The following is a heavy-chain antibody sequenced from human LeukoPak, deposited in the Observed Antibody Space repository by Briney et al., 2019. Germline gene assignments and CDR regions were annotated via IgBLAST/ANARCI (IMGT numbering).Heavy chain of an antibody. V-gene: IGHV3-9*01. CDR3: AKDIEDSSGYYLDY. D-gene: IGHD3-22*01. Sequence: GRSLRLSCAASGFTFDDYAMHWVRQAPGKGLEWVSGISWNSGSIGYADSVKGRFTISRDNAKNSLYLQINSLRAEDTALYYCAKDIEDSSGYYLDYWGQGTLVTVSS. CDR2: ISWNSGSI. J-gene: IGHJ4*02. CDR1: GFTFDDYA.